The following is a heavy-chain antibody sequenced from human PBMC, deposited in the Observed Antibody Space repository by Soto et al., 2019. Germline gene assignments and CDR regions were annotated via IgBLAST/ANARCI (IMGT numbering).Heavy chain of an antibody. CDR1: GYTFTSYD. V-gene: IGHV1-8*01. Sequence: ASVKVSCKASGYTFTSYDINWVRQATGQGLEWMGWMNPNSGNTGYAQKFQGRVTVTRNTSISTAYMELSSLRSEDTAVYYCARVVACSGGSCYSGLRDSDHGMDVWGQGTTVTVSS. J-gene: IGHJ6*02. CDR3: ARVVACSGGSCYSGLRDSDHGMDV. D-gene: IGHD2-15*01. CDR2: MNPNSGNT.